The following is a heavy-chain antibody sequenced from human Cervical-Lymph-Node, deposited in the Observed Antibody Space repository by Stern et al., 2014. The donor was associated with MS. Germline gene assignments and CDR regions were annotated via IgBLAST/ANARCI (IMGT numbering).Heavy chain of an antibody. CDR3: IRGSKYYFDY. V-gene: IGHV3-74*01. J-gene: IGHJ4*02. D-gene: IGHD5-24*01. CDR1: GFTFSSYW. Sequence: VQLGQSGGGLVQPGGSLRLSCAASGFTFSSYWMHWVRQTPGKGLVWVSRINTDGTSTTYADSVKGRFTISRDNAKNTLYLQMNSLRAEDTAVYYCIRGSKYYFDYWGQGTLVTVSS. CDR2: INTDGTST.